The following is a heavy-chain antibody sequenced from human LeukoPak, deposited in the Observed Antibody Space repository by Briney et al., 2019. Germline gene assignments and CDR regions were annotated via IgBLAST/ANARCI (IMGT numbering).Heavy chain of an antibody. CDR1: GFTFSRYA. J-gene: IGHJ4*02. V-gene: IGHV3-23*01. Sequence: GGSLRLSCAASGFTFSRYAMSWVRQAPEKGLEWVSGISTSGGSTYYADPVKGRFTISRDNSKNTLYLQMNSLRAEDTAIYYCAEGYGDYYTVLDYWGQGTLVTVSS. D-gene: IGHD4-17*01. CDR2: ISTSGGST. CDR3: AEGYGDYYTVLDY.